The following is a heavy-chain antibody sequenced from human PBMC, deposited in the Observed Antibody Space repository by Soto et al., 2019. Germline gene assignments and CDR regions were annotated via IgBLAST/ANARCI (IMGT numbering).Heavy chain of an antibody. CDR2: IVRLFGTA. Sequence: QVQLVQSGAEVKKPGSSVKVSCKASGGTLNNFAVSWVRQAPGQGLEWMGGIVRLFGTANYAQKFQGRVTITSDESTGTAYMELRNLRSEDTAIYYCAISGNSRLYFDLWGRGTLVTVSS. D-gene: IGHD1-26*01. CDR3: AISGNSRLYFDL. V-gene: IGHV1-69*01. CDR1: GGTLNNFA. J-gene: IGHJ2*01.